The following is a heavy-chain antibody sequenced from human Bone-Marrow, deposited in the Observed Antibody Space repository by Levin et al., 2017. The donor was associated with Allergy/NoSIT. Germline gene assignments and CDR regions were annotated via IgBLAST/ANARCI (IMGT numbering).Heavy chain of an antibody. D-gene: IGHD3-10*01. CDR1: GFTFSIFS. CDR2: ISHDGNNE. J-gene: IGHJ3*02. CDR3: ATPMSSDAFDI. Sequence: LSLTCAASGFTFSIFSIHWIRQAPGKGLEWVSVISHDGNNEYYIDSVKGRFSMSRDNSKNTVYLQMNSLTPEDTAVYYCATPMSSDAFDIWGQGTMVTVSS. V-gene: IGHV3-30*03.